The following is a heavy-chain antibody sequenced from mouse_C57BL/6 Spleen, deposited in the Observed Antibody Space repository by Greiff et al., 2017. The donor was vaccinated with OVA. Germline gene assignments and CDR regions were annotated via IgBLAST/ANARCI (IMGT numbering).Heavy chain of an antibody. V-gene: IGHV1-15*01. CDR3: TRWGPSYWYFDV. Sequence: VKLVESGAELVRPGASVTLSCKASGYTFTDYEMHWVKQTPVHGLEWIGAIDPETGGTAYNQKFKGKAILTADKSSSTAYMELRSLTSEDSAVYYCTRWGPSYWYFDVWGTGTTVTVSS. CDR2: IDPETGGT. J-gene: IGHJ1*03. CDR1: GYTFTDYE.